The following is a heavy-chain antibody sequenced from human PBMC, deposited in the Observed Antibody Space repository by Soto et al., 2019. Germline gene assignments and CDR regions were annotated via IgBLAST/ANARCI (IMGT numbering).Heavy chain of an antibody. CDR2: ISYDGSNK. Sequence: GGSLRLSCAASGFTFSSYAMHWVRQAPGKGLEWVAVISYDGSNKYYADSVKGRFTISRDNSKNTLYLQMNSLRAEDTAVYYCARDGPLCSGGRCTNYYFDYWGQGTLVTVSS. CDR1: GFTFSSYA. D-gene: IGHD2-15*01. V-gene: IGHV3-30-3*01. J-gene: IGHJ4*02. CDR3: ARDGPLCSGGRCTNYYFDY.